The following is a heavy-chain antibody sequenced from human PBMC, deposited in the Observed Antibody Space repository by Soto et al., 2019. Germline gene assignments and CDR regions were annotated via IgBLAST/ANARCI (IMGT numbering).Heavy chain of an antibody. CDR3: AKGSEEKVSLYYALDV. CDR2: ISHDGSVK. J-gene: IGHJ6*02. CDR1: GFSFSTYG. D-gene: IGHD3-3*01. V-gene: IGHV3-30*18. Sequence: QVQLVESGGGVVQPGRSLRLSCIASGFSFSTYGMHWVRQAPGKGLEWVSVISHDGSVKSYADSVRGRFTISRDNSKNTLYLQMNSLRSEDTTVYFCAKGSEEKVSLYYALDVWGQGTPVTVS.